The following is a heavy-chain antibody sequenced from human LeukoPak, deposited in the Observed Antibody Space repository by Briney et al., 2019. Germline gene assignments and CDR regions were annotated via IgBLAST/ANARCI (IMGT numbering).Heavy chain of an antibody. V-gene: IGHV3-7*01. D-gene: IGHD1-26*01. CDR2: VRPDGREQ. Sequence: GGSLRLSCSASGFTFNTYWMSWVRQAPGKGLQWVANVRPDGREQRYVDSVKGRFTTSRDNAKNSLYLQMNSLRAEDTAVYYCARDGGVGATGAFDIWGQGTMVTVSS. J-gene: IGHJ3*02. CDR3: ARDGGVGATGAFDI. CDR1: GFTFNTYW.